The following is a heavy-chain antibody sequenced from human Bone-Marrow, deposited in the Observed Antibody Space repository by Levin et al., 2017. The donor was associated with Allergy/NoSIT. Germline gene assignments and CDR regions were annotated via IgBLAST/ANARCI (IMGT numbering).Heavy chain of an antibody. V-gene: IGHV1-2*02. CDR1: GYTFTGHY. Sequence: GESLKISCKTFGYTFTGHYMHWVRQAPGQGLEWMGWINPKSGDTKYAHKFQGRVTVTRDTSISTAYMELSSLTSDDTAVFYCARSHDYGDYSSVDYWGQGTLVTVSS. CDR3: ARSHDYGDYSSVDY. J-gene: IGHJ4*02. D-gene: IGHD4/OR15-4a*01. CDR2: INPKSGDT.